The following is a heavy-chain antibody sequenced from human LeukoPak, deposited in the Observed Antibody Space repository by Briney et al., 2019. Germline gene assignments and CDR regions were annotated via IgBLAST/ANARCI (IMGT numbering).Heavy chain of an antibody. CDR3: ARDLGMAGIAPVDY. CDR2: ISAYNGNT. Sequence: GASVKVSCKASGYTFTSYGISWVRQAPGQGLEWMGWISAYNGNTNYAQKLQGRVTMTTDTSTSTAYMELRSLRSDDTAVYYCARDLGMAGIAPVDYWGQGTLVTVSS. V-gene: IGHV1-18*01. D-gene: IGHD6-19*01. CDR1: GYTFTSYG. J-gene: IGHJ4*02.